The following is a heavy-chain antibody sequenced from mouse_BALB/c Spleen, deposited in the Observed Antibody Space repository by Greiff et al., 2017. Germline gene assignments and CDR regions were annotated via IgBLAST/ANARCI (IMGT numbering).Heavy chain of an antibody. J-gene: IGHJ3*01. CDR3: ARDLWFAY. Sequence: EVKVVESGGGLVQPGGSRKLSCAASGFTFSSFGMHWVRQAPEKGLEWVAYISSGSSTIYYADTVKGRFTISRDNPKNTLFLQMTSLRSEDTAMYYCARDLWFAYWGQGTLVTVSA. V-gene: IGHV5-17*02. CDR2: ISSGSSTI. CDR1: GFTFSSFG.